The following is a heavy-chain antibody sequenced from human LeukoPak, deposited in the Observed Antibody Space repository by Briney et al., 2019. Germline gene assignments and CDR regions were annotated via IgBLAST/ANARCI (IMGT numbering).Heavy chain of an antibody. D-gene: IGHD1-26*01. Sequence: ASVKVSCKASGYTFTNYDINWVRQATGDGLERMGWMNPNSGNVGYAQKFQARVTMTRDTSTGTAYMELGSLTSEDTAVYYCVRSKWELLGGGDYWGQGTLVTVSS. CDR3: VRSKWELLGGGDY. V-gene: IGHV1-8*01. J-gene: IGHJ4*02. CDR1: GYTFTNYD. CDR2: MNPNSGNV.